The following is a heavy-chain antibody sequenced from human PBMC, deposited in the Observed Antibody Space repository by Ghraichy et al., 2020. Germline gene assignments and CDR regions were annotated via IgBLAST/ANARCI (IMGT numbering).Heavy chain of an antibody. J-gene: IGHJ3*02. V-gene: IGHV4-31*03. Sequence: SETLSLTCTVSGGSISSGGYYWSWIRQHPGKGLEWIGYIYYSGSTYYNPSLKSRVTISVDTSKNQFSLKLSSVTAADTAVYYCARGYYDVAFDIWGQGTMVTVSS. CDR2: IYYSGST. D-gene: IGHD3-22*01. CDR3: ARGYYDVAFDI. CDR1: GGSISSGGYY.